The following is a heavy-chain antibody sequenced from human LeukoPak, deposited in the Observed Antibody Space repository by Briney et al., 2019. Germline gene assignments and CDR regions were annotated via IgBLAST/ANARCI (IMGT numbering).Heavy chain of an antibody. J-gene: IGHJ5*02. V-gene: IGHV3-15*01. CDR3: ITEWYDP. CDR2: IKSKTDGGTT. CDR1: GFTFSSYG. Sequence: PGGSLRLSCAASGFTFSSYGMSWVRQAPGKGLEWIGRIKSKTDGGTTDYAAPVKGRFTILRDDSKNTLYLQMNSLKTEDTALYYCITEWYDPWGQGTLVTVSS.